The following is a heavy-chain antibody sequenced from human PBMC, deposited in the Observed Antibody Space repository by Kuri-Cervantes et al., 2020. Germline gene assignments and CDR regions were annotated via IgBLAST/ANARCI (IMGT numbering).Heavy chain of an antibody. V-gene: IGHV3-9*01. D-gene: IGHD6-13*01. CDR1: GFTFDDYA. J-gene: IGHJ3*02. CDR2: ISWNSGRI. CDR3: AKGFLQQLPRDAFDI. Sequence: GGSLRLSCAASGFTFDDYAMHWVRQAPGTGLEWVSGISWNSGRIAYADSVKGRFTISRDNAKNSLYLQMDNLRAEDTALYYCAKGFLQQLPRDAFDIWGQGTMVTVSS.